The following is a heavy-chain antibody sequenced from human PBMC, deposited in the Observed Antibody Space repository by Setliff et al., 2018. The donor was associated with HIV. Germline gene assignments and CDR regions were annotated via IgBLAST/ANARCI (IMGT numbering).Heavy chain of an antibody. CDR3: ASDNGARGHYYYGMDV. Sequence: AETLSLTCAVSGYSISSGYYWGWIRQPPGKGLEWIGSLYHSGSTYYNPSLKSRVTISVDTSKNQFSLKLSSVTAADTAVYYCASDNGARGHYYYGMDVWGQGTTVTVS. V-gene: IGHV4-38-2*01. CDR2: LYHSGST. J-gene: IGHJ6*02. CDR1: GYSISSGYY. D-gene: IGHD2-8*01.